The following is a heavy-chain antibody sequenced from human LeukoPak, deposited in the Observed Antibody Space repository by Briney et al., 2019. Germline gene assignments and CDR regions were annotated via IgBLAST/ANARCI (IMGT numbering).Heavy chain of an antibody. CDR3: ARGLWFGDENPPYFDY. CDR1: GGSISSSNYY. D-gene: IGHD3-10*01. V-gene: IGHV4-61*02. J-gene: IGHJ4*02. Sequence: SETLSLTCTVSGGSISSSNYYWNWIQQPAGKGLEWIGRIYTSGSTNYNPSLKSRVTISVDTSKNQFSLKLNSVTAADTAVYYCARGLWFGDENPPYFDYWGQGTLVTVSS. CDR2: IYTSGST.